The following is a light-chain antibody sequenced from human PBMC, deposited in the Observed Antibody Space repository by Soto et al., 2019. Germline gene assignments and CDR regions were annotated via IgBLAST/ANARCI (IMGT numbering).Light chain of an antibody. V-gene: IGKV3-20*01. CDR2: GAS. CDR1: QTISANY. CDR3: HQYGSSPSRLT. Sequence: EVVLTQSPGTLSLFPRERATLSCRASQTISANYLAWYPHRPGQPASLSIYGASTRATGLPDRFSGSGSGTDFTLTISSLEAEAFALYNCHQYGSSPSRLTFGGGTKVAI. J-gene: IGKJ4*01.